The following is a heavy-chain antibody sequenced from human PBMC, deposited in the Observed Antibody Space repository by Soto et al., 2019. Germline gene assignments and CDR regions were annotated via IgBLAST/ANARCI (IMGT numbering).Heavy chain of an antibody. J-gene: IGHJ6*02. V-gene: IGHV3-48*04. D-gene: IGHD2-15*01. CDR1: GFTFSSYS. Sequence: PGGSLRLSCAASGFTFSSYSMNWVRQAPGKGLEWVSYISSSGTTIYHADSVKGRFTISRDNAKNSLFLQMNSLRAEDTAVYYCARGKSIFYGMDVWGQGTTVTVSS. CDR2: ISSSGTTI. CDR3: ARGKSIFYGMDV.